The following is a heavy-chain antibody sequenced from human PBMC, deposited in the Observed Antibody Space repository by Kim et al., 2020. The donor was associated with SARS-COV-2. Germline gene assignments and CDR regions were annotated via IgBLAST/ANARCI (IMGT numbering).Heavy chain of an antibody. V-gene: IGHV3-48*03. Sequence: GGSLRLSCAASGFTFSSYEMNWVRQAPGKGLEWVSYISSSGSTIYYADSVKGRFTISRDNAKNSLYLQMNSLRAEDTAVYYCAREVPAAYFDYWGQGTLVTVSS. D-gene: IGHD2-2*01. CDR2: ISSSGSTI. CDR1: GFTFSSYE. J-gene: IGHJ4*02. CDR3: AREVPAAYFDY.